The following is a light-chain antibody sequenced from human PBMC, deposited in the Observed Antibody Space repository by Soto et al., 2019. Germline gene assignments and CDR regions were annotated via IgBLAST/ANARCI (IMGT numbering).Light chain of an antibody. CDR1: QEVSSIH. V-gene: IGKV3-20*01. CDR3: QQYSDSPKT. CDR2: GSS. Sequence: EIVLTQSPGTLSLSPGEKATLSCRASQEVSSIHLAWYQHKPGQAPRLLIYGSSTRATGIPDRFSGSGSGTDFTLTINRLLPEDFAIYYCQQYSDSPKTFGQGTKVEIK. J-gene: IGKJ1*01.